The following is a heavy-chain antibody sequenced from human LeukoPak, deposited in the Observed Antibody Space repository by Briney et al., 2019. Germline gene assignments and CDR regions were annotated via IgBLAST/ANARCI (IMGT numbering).Heavy chain of an antibody. V-gene: IGHV1-18*01. Sequence: GASVKVSCKASGGTFSSYAISWVRQAPGQGLECMGWISAYNGNTNYAQKLQGRVTMTTDTSTSTAYMELRSLRSDDTAVYYCARDFGDPGSVVAARLFDYWGQGTLVTVSS. CDR3: ARDFGDPGSVVAARLFDY. J-gene: IGHJ4*02. CDR2: ISAYNGNT. D-gene: IGHD6-6*01. CDR1: GGTFSSYA.